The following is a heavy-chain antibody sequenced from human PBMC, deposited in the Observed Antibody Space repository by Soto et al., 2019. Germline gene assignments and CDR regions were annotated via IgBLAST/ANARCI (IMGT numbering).Heavy chain of an antibody. D-gene: IGHD3-10*02. CDR1: GGSVSSSSYY. J-gene: IGHJ4*02. CDR3: ARDVRGESDD. CDR2: IYYSVST. V-gene: IGHV4-39*01. Sequence: TSETLSLSCTVSGGSVSSSSYYWGWILHPPGKGLEWIGSIYYSVSTCYNPSLKSRVTISVDPSKNEFSLKLSFVTAAETAVDYCARDVRGESDDWGQGTLVTVSS.